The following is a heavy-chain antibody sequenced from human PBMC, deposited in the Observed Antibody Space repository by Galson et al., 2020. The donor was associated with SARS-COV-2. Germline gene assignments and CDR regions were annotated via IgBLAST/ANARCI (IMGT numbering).Heavy chain of an antibody. D-gene: IGHD2-2*01. CDR1: GYTFTGYY. J-gene: IGHJ6*02. V-gene: IGHV1-2*02. Sequence: GESLKISCKASGYTFTGYYMHWVRQAPGQGLEWMGWINPNSGGTNYAQKFQGRVTMTRDTSISTAYMELSRLRSDDTAVYYCARDLLGVVVPAARPSYWYYGMDVWGQGTTVTVSS. CDR2: INPNSGGT. CDR3: ARDLLGVVVPAARPSYWYYGMDV.